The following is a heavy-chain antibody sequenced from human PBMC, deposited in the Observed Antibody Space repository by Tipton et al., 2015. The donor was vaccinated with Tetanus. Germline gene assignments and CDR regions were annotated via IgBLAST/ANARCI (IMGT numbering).Heavy chain of an antibody. Sequence: CAASGFTFSSYAMSWVRQAPGKGLEWVSAISGSGGSTYYADSVKGRFTISRDNSKNTLYLQMNSLRAEDTAVYYCAKDWAPCGGDCLFNVSFFDYWGHGTLVTVSS. CDR2: ISGSGGST. CDR3: AKDWAPCGGDCLFNVSFFDY. V-gene: IGHV3-23*01. J-gene: IGHJ4*01. D-gene: IGHD2-21*02. CDR1: GFTFSSYA.